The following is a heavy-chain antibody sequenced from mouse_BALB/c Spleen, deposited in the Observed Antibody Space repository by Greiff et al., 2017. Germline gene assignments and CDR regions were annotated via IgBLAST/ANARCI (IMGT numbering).Heavy chain of an antibody. CDR3: AISTLITARYFDV. D-gene: IGHD2-4*01. CDR1: GFSLTSYG. J-gene: IGHJ1*01. CDR2: IWSGGST. V-gene: IGHV2-2*02. Sequence: QVQLLQSGPGLVPSSQSLSITCTVSGFSLTSYGVHWVRQSPGKGLEWLGVIWSGGSTDYNAAFISRLSISKDNSKSQVFFKMNSLQANDTAIYYCAISTLITARYFDVWGAGTTVTVSS.